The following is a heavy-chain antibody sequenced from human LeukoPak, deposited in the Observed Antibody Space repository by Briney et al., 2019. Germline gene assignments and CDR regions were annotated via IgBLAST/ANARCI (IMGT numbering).Heavy chain of an antibody. Sequence: SETLSLTCAVYGGSFSGYYWSWIRQPPGKGLEWIGEINHSGSTNYNPSLKSRVTISVDTSKNQFSLKLSSLTAADTAVYYCARGRRLVYCSSTSCYVHFDYWGQGTLVTVSS. CDR2: INHSGST. V-gene: IGHV4-34*01. J-gene: IGHJ4*02. CDR3: ARGRRLVYCSSTSCYVHFDY. D-gene: IGHD2-2*01. CDR1: GGSFSGYY.